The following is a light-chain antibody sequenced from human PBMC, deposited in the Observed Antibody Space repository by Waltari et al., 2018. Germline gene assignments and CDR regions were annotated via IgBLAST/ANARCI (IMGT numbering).Light chain of an antibody. CDR1: SSDVWIDDL. V-gene: IGLV2-23*02. Sequence: QSALTQPASVSGSPGQSITIPCSGTSSDVWIDDLVSWDQQHPGKAPKLMIYEVSKRPSVISDLFSGSRSGNTVSLTISGLQAEDEADDYCYSYAGARRVFGGGTKVTVI. CDR2: EVS. J-gene: IGLJ2*01. CDR3: YSYAGARRV.